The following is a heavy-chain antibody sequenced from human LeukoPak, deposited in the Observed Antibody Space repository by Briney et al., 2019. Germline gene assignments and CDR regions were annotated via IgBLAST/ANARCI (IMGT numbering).Heavy chain of an antibody. CDR3: ARHGASGHCSGGSCYSVKLALDKNYYYGMDV. D-gene: IGHD2-15*01. CDR1: GYSFTSYW. J-gene: IGHJ6*02. CDR2: IYPGDSDT. Sequence: PGESLKISCKGSGYSFTSYWIGWVRQMPGKGLEWMGIIYPGDSDTRYSPSFQGQVTISADKSISTAYLQWSSLKASDTAMYYCARHGASGHCSGGSCYSVKLALDKNYYYGMDVWGQGTTVTVSS. V-gene: IGHV5-51*01.